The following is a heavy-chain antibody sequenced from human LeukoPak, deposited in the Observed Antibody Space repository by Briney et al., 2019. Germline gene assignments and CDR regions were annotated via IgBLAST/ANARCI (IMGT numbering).Heavy chain of an antibody. Sequence: GGSLRLSCAASGFTFRSYGMHWVRQAPGKGLEWVALISYDGIDRYYIDSVKGRFTISRDNSKNTLYLQMNSLRDEDTAVYYCARRQADYYNSSGYYYGYWGQGTLVTVSS. J-gene: IGHJ4*02. V-gene: IGHV3-30*03. CDR3: ARRQADYYNSSGYYYGY. CDR2: ISYDGIDR. D-gene: IGHD3-22*01. CDR1: GFTFRSYG.